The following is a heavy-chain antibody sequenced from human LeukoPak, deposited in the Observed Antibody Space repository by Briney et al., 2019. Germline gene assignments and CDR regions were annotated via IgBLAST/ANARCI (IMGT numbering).Heavy chain of an antibody. D-gene: IGHD1-14*01. J-gene: IGHJ4*02. Sequence: GGSLRLSCAASGFTFSRYSMNWVRQAPGKGLEWVSSISSSGSTIYYADSVKGRFTISRDNAKNSLYLQMNSLRAEDTAVYYCARATPGAYYYFDYWGQGTLVTVSS. CDR1: GFTFSRYS. V-gene: IGHV3-21*04. CDR2: ISSSGSTI. CDR3: ARATPGAYYYFDY.